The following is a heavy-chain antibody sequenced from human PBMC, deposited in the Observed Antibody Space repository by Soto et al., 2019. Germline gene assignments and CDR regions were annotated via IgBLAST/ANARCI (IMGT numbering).Heavy chain of an antibody. CDR3: AKVLLYCSGDTCYFVN. Sequence: GGSLRLSCEASGFTFGSHAMSWVRQAPGKGLEWVSLISGRSDIIYYADSVKGRFTISRDNSKNTLYLQMNSLRAEDTAVYYCAKVLLYCSGDTCYFVNWGQGTLVTVSS. V-gene: IGHV3-23*01. D-gene: IGHD2-15*01. CDR1: GFTFGSHA. CDR2: ISGRSDII. J-gene: IGHJ4*02.